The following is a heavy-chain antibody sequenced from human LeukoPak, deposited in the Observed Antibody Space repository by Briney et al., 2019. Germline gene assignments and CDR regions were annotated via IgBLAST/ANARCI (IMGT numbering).Heavy chain of an antibody. J-gene: IGHJ4*02. CDR1: GYTFTGYY. D-gene: IGHD4-17*01. V-gene: IGHV1-2*02. CDR3: ARGATVTTLGY. Sequence: ASVKVSCKASGYTFTGYYMHWVRQAPGQGLEWMGWINPNNGGTNYAQKFQGRVTMTRDTSISTAYMELSRLRSDDTAVYYCARGATVTTLGYWGQGTLVTVSS. CDR2: INPNNGGT.